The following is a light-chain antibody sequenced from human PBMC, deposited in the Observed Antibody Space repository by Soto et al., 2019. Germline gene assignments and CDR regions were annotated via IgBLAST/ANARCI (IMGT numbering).Light chain of an antibody. J-gene: IGKJ5*01. CDR1: QSVSSY. CDR3: QQRSNWPPFT. Sequence: EIVLTQSPATLSLSPGERATLSFRASQSVSSYLAWYQQKPGQAPRLLIYDASNRATGIPARFSGSGSGTDFTLTISSLEPEDFAVYYCQQRSNWPPFTFGQGTRLETK. CDR2: DAS. V-gene: IGKV3-11*01.